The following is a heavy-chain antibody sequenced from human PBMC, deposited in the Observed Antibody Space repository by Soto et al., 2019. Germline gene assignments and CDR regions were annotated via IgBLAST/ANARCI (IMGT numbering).Heavy chain of an antibody. CDR1: GFTFSSYS. CDR3: ASYFGDYVFDYYYGIDV. V-gene: IGHV3-21*01. J-gene: IGHJ6*02. D-gene: IGHD4-17*01. CDR2: ISSSSYI. Sequence: GSLRLSCAASGFTFSSYSMNWVRQAPGKGLEWVSSISSSSYIYYADSVKGRFTISRDNAKNSLYLQMNSLRAEDTAVYYCASYFGDYVFDYYYGIDVWGQGTTVTVSS.